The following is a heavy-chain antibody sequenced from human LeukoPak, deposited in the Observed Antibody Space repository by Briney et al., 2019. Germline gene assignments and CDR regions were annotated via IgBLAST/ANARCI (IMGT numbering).Heavy chain of an antibody. D-gene: IGHD1-26*01. CDR2: IYYSGST. V-gene: IGHV4-59*01. CDR1: GVSISSYY. Sequence: SETLSLTCTVSGVSISSYYWGWIRQAPGKGLEGVGDIYYSGSTHYNASLKSRVTISVDASKNEFSLKLSCVTGADTAVYYCARVSGSYLGYWGPGTLVTVSS. J-gene: IGHJ4*02. CDR3: ARVSGSYLGY.